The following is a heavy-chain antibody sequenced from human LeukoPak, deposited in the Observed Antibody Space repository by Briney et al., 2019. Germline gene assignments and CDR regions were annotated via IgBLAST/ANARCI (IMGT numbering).Heavy chain of an antibody. CDR1: GGSFSGYY. V-gene: IGHV4-34*01. D-gene: IGHD1-26*01. CDR3: ARVGGSYDAFDI. J-gene: IGHJ3*02. Sequence: SETLSLTCAVYGGSFSGYYWSWIRQPPGKGLGWIGEINHSGSTNYNPSLKSRVTISVDTSKNQFSLKLSSVTAADTAVYYCARVGGSYDAFDIWGQGTMVTVSS. CDR2: INHSGST.